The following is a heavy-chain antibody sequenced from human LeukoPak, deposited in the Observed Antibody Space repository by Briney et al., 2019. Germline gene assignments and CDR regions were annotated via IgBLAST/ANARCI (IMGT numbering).Heavy chain of an antibody. Sequence: GGSLRLSCAPSGFTFSSYAMHWVRQAPGKGLEWVAVISYDGSNKYYADSVKGRFTISRDNSKNTLYLQMNSLRAEDTAVYYCAREYCSGGSCLYFDYWGQGTLVTVSS. CDR2: ISYDGSNK. CDR3: AREYCSGGSCLYFDY. V-gene: IGHV3-30*04. J-gene: IGHJ4*02. CDR1: GFTFSSYA. D-gene: IGHD2-15*01.